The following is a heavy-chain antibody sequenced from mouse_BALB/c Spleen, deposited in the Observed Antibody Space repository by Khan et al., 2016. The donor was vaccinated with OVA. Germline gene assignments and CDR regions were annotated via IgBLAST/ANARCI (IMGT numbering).Heavy chain of an antibody. CDR1: GYTFTDYA. Sequence: QVQLQQPGAELVRPGVSVKISCKGSGYTFTDYAMHWVKQRHAKSLEWIGVISTYYGDVDFNQKLQGKASMTVDRSSSTVYMELARLTSEDSAIYYCVRGGKFAYWGQGTLVTVSA. V-gene: IGHV1S137*01. CDR2: ISTYYGDV. CDR3: VRGGKFAY. J-gene: IGHJ3*01. D-gene: IGHD1-1*02.